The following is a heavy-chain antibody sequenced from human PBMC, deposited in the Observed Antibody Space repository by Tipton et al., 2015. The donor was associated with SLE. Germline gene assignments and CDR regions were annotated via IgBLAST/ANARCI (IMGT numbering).Heavy chain of an antibody. J-gene: IGHJ4*02. Sequence: VQLVQSGAEVKKPGESLKISCKASGYSFTSYWIGWVRQMPGKGLEWIGIIYPADSDIRYSPSFQGQVTISADKSISTAYLQWSSLKASDSAMYYCARPPSQAYFDYWGQGTLVNVSS. D-gene: IGHD2-2*01. V-gene: IGHV5-51*01. CDR2: IYPADSDI. CDR3: ARPPSQAYFDY. CDR1: GYSFTSYW.